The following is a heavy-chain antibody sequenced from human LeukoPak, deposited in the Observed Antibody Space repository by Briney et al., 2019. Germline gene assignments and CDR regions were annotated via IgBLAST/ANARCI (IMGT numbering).Heavy chain of an antibody. J-gene: IGHJ4*02. CDR2: INSDGSST. CDR3: ARAGRPPVFDY. Sequence: PGGSLRLSCAASGFTFSRYWMHWVRQAPGKGLVWVSRINSDGSSTTYVDSVKGRFTISRDNAKNSLYLQMNSLRDEDTAVYYCARAGRPPVFDYWSQGTLVTVSS. CDR1: GFTFSRYW. V-gene: IGHV3-74*01. D-gene: IGHD7-27*01.